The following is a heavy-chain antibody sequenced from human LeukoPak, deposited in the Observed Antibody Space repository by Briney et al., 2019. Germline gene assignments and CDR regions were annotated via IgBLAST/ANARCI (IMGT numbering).Heavy chain of an antibody. CDR3: ARDHLARSDSPRRRDYYYGMDV. CDR1: GGSFSGYY. D-gene: IGHD1-14*01. V-gene: IGHV4-34*01. CDR2: INHSGST. Sequence: SETLSLTCAVYGGSFSGYYWSWIRQPPGKGLEWIGEINHSGSTNYNPSLKSRVTISVDTSKNQFSLKLSSVTAAGTAVYYCARDHLARSDSPRRRDYYYGMDVWGQGTTVTVSS. J-gene: IGHJ6*02.